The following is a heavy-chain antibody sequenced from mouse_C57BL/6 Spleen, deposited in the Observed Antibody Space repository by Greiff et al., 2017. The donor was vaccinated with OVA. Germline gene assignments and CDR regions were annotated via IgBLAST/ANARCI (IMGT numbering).Heavy chain of an antibody. CDR3: AREEGYSNPAWFAY. V-gene: IGHV1-39*01. CDR1: GYSFTDYN. Sequence: VQLKQSGPELVKPGASVKISCKASGYSFTDYNMNWVKQSNGKSLEWIGVINPNYGTTSYNQKFKGKATLTVDQSSSTAYMQLNSLTSEDSAVYYCAREEGYSNPAWFAYWGQGTLVTVSA. J-gene: IGHJ3*01. CDR2: INPNYGTT. D-gene: IGHD2-5*01.